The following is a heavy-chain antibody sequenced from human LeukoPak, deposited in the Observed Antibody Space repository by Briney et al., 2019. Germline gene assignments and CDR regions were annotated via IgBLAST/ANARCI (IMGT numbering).Heavy chain of an antibody. V-gene: IGHV3-23*01. J-gene: IGHJ5*02. CDR1: GFTFSSHS. D-gene: IGHD5-12*01. CDR2: IGGSGGST. Sequence: GSLRLSRGASGFTFSSHSMSLVRQAPGKGLEWVSAIGGSGGSTYYADSVKGRFTISRDNSKNTLYLQMNSLRAEDTAIYYCSKARRGYSGYDSSPFDPWGQGTLVTVSS. CDR3: SKARRGYSGYDSSPFDP.